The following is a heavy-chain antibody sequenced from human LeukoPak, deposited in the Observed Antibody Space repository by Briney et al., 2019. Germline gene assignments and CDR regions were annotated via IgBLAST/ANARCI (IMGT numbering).Heavy chain of an antibody. Sequence: SETLSLTCAVYGGSFSGYYWSWIRQPPGKGLEWIGEINHSGSTNYNPSLKSRVTISVDTSKNQFSLKLSSVTAADPAVYYCARDFAFDIWGQGTMVTVSS. J-gene: IGHJ3*02. V-gene: IGHV4-34*01. CDR3: ARDFAFDI. CDR2: INHSGST. CDR1: GGSFSGYY.